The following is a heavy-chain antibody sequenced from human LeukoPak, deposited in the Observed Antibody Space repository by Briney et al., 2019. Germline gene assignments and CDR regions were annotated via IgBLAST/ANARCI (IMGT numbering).Heavy chain of an antibody. CDR2: ISSTGTYI. V-gene: IGHV3-21*01. CDR3: ARDIAY. CDR1: GFTFSSST. J-gene: IGHJ4*02. Sequence: GGSLRLSCAASGFTFSSSTMNRVRQAPGKGLEWVSSISSTGTYIYYPDSVKGRLTITRDNAKNSLYLQMNSLRAEDTALYYCARDIAYWGQGTLVTVSS.